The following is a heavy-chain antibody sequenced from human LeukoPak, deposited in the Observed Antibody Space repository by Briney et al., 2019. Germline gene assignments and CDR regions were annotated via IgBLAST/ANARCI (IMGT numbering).Heavy chain of an antibody. Sequence: GGSLRLSCVASGFIFDDYGMNWVRHAPGQGLEGGSGIHLNGGRTGHPDSLNRRFTISSDNAKKSLYLQMTSLRAEDTALYYCARANSMGYFYNMDVWGKGTTVTVSS. CDR3: ARANSMGYFYNMDV. J-gene: IGHJ6*03. CDR1: GFIFDDYG. D-gene: IGHD3-3*02. CDR2: IHLNGGRT. V-gene: IGHV3-20*04.